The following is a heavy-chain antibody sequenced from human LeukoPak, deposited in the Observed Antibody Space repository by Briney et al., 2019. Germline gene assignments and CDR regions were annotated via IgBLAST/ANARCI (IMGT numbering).Heavy chain of an antibody. CDR1: GYTFTSYG. Sequence: ASVKVSCKASGYTFTSYGISWVRQAPGQGLEWMGWIGAYNGNTNYAQKLQGRVTMTTDTSTSTAYMELRSLRSDDTAVYYCAREDDYEYYFDYWGQGTLVTVSS. V-gene: IGHV1-18*01. J-gene: IGHJ4*02. CDR3: AREDDYEYYFDY. CDR2: IGAYNGNT. D-gene: IGHD4-17*01.